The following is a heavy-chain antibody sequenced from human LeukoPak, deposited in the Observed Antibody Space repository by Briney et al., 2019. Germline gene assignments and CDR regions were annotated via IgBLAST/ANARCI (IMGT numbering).Heavy chain of an antibody. J-gene: IGHJ5*02. Sequence: GGSLRLSCAASGFTFSNYWMHWVRQTPGKGLVWVSRILSDGSSTNYADSVKGRFTVSRDNAQNTLYLQMNSLRAEDTAVYYCVRGYCSATSCYFSSSYSWFDPWGQGTLVTVSS. CDR3: VRGYCSATSCYFSSSYSWFDP. D-gene: IGHD2-2*01. CDR1: GFTFSNYW. CDR2: ILSDGSST. V-gene: IGHV3-74*01.